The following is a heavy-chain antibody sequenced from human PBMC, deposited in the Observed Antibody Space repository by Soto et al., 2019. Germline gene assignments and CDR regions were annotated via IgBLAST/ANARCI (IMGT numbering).Heavy chain of an antibody. V-gene: IGHV4-39*01. Sequence: SETLSLTCTVSGGSVSSSSYYWGWIRQPPGKGLEWIASIYYAGNTYYNPSLKSRVTISVDTSKNQFSLKLSSVTAADTAVYYCARLGYSGSYYVFDYWGQGTLVTVSS. CDR1: GGSVSSSSYY. J-gene: IGHJ4*02. CDR3: ARLGYSGSYYVFDY. CDR2: IYYAGNT. D-gene: IGHD1-26*01.